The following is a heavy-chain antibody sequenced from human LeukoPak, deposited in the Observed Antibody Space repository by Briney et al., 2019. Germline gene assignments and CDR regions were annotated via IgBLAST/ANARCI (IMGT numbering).Heavy chain of an antibody. V-gene: IGHV3-23*01. CDR3: AKDHGWRIAVAGTVDY. Sequence: GGSLRLSCATSGFTFSSYAMSWVRQAPGKGLEWVSAISGSGGSTYYADSVKGRFTISRDNSKNTLYLQMNSLRAEDTAVYYCAKDHGWRIAVAGTVDYWGQGTLVTVSS. D-gene: IGHD6-19*01. J-gene: IGHJ4*02. CDR2: ISGSGGST. CDR1: GFTFSSYA.